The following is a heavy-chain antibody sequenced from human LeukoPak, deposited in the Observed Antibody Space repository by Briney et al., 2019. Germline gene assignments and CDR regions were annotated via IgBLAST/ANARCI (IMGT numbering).Heavy chain of an antibody. V-gene: IGHV1-8*01. CDR1: GYSFSSHD. J-gene: IGHJ4*02. D-gene: IGHD2-8*01. CDR2: MNPKSGNT. CDR3: ARVELLMVYALSGY. Sequence: ASVKVSCKASGYSFSSHDINWVRQATGQGLEWMGWMNPKSGNTDHAQKFQGRVTMSRNTSISVAYLELSSLRSEDTAVYYCARVELLMVYALSGYWGQGTLVTVSS.